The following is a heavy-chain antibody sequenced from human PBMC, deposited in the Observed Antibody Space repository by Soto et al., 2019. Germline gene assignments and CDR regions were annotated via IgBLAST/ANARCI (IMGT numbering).Heavy chain of an antibody. V-gene: IGHV1-69*08. Sequence: QVPLVQSGAEVKKPGSSVKVSCKASGGTFSSYTISWVRQAPGQGLEWMGRIIPILGIANYAQKFQGRVTITADKSTSTAYMELSSLRSEDTAVYYCAREDYGDWYFDLWGRGTLVTVSS. CDR2: IIPILGIA. J-gene: IGHJ2*01. CDR3: AREDYGDWYFDL. CDR1: GGTFSSYT. D-gene: IGHD4-17*01.